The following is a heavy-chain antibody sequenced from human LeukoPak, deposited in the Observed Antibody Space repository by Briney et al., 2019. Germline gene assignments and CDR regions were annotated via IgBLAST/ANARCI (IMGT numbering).Heavy chain of an antibody. J-gene: IGHJ5*02. CDR3: ARASLSLSRRGFDP. CDR2: IYHSGST. Sequence: PSQTLSLTCAVSGGSISSGGYSWSWIRQPPGKGLEWIGYIYHSGSTYYNPSLKSRVTISVDRSKNQFSLKLSSVTAADTAVYYCARASLSLSRRGFDPWGQGTLVTVSS. V-gene: IGHV4-30-2*01. D-gene: IGHD2-2*01. CDR1: GGSISSGGYS.